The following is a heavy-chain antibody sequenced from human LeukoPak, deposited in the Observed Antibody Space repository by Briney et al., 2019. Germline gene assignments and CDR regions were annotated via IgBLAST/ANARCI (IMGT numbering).Heavy chain of an antibody. CDR2: IKQDGSEK. V-gene: IGHV3-7*01. Sequence: GGSLRLSCAASGFTFSSYAMSWVRQAPGKGLEWVANIKQDGSEKYYVDSVKVRFTISRDNAKNSLYLQMNSLRAEDTAVYYCARVGGYYHSSGYRDAFDIWGQGTMVTVSS. D-gene: IGHD3-22*01. CDR1: GFTFSSYA. CDR3: ARVGGYYHSSGYRDAFDI. J-gene: IGHJ3*02.